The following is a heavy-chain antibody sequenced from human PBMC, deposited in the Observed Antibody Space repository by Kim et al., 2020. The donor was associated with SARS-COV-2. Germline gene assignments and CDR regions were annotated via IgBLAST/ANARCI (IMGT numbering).Heavy chain of an antibody. J-gene: IGHJ4*02. CDR1: GFTFSNAW. CDR2: IKSKTDGGTT. CDR3: TTENYYYDSSGYFN. V-gene: IGHV3-15*01. D-gene: IGHD3-22*01. Sequence: GGSLRLSCAASGFTFSNAWMSWVRQAPGKGLEWVGRIKSKTDGGTTDYAAPVKGRFTISRDDSKNTLYLQMNSLKTEDTAVYYCTTENYYYDSSGYFNWGQGTLVTVSS.